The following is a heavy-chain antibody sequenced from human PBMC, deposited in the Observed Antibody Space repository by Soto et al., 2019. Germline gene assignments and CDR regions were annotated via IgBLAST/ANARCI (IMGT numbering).Heavy chain of an antibody. Sequence: QVQLQESGPGLVKPSETLSLTCTVSGGSISGGVHSWSWIRQPPGKGLEWIGHIFDSGSTYYTPSLKSRLTISVDTSKSQFSRRLSSVTAADTAVYYCAREIMPLTNDWYFDLWGRGTLVTVSS. CDR2: IFDSGST. CDR1: GGSISGGVHS. CDR3: AREIMPLTNDWYFDL. J-gene: IGHJ2*01. D-gene: IGHD2-8*01. V-gene: IGHV4-30-4*01.